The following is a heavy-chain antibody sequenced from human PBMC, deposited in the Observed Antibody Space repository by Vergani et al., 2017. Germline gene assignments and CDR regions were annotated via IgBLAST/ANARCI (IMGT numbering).Heavy chain of an antibody. Sequence: VQLVEAGGGLVKPGGSLRRSCAASGLTFSNAWMSWVRQATGKGLEWVGRIKSKTDGGTTDYAAPVKGRFTISSDDSKNTLYLQMNSLKTEDTAVYYCTSEYQLLWSDYYYGMDVWGQGTTVTVSS. V-gene: IGHV3-15*01. CDR3: TSEYQLLWSDYYYGMDV. CDR1: GLTFSNAW. D-gene: IGHD2-2*01. J-gene: IGHJ6*02. CDR2: IKSKTDGGTT.